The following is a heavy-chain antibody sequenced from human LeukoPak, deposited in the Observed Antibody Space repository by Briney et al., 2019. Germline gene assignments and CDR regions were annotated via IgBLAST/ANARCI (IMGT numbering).Heavy chain of an antibody. J-gene: IGHJ4*02. V-gene: IGHV3-30-3*01. CDR3: VRDAGTIPEVVNAHFDY. Sequence: GGSLRLSCEASGSTFISYLIHWVRQAPGKGLEWVALISKDGTRDWYATSVRGRFTISRDNSKNTVYLHMNSLRPEDTALYYCVRDAGTIPEVVNAHFDYWGQGTLVTVSS. CDR1: GSTFISYL. D-gene: IGHD1-14*01. CDR2: ISKDGTRD.